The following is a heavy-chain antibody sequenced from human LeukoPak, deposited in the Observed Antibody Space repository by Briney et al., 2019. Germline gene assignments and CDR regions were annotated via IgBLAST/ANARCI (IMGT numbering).Heavy chain of an antibody. CDR3: AKRKLWFGELSPLGY. CDR1: GFTFSSYW. D-gene: IGHD3-10*01. Sequence: GGTLRLSRAVSGFTFSSYWMHWVPEAPGKGLVWVSRMNGDGSSRSNVDSVKGRFTISRDNARNRLYLQMNSLRAEDTAVYYCAKRKLWFGELSPLGYWGQGTLVTVSS. V-gene: IGHV3-74*01. CDR2: MNGDGSSR. J-gene: IGHJ4*02.